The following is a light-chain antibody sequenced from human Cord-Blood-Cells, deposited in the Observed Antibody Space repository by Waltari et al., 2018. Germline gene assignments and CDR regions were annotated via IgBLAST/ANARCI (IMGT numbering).Light chain of an antibody. CDR2: EVS. CDR1: SSDVGSYNL. J-gene: IGLJ1*01. Sequence: QSALTQPASWSGSPGQSITIPCPGPSSDVGSYNLVSWYQQHPGKAPKLMIYEVSKRPSGVSNRFSGSKSGNTASLTISGLQAEDEADYYCCSYAGSSTYVFGTGTKVTVL. CDR3: CSYAGSSTYV. V-gene: IGLV2-23*02.